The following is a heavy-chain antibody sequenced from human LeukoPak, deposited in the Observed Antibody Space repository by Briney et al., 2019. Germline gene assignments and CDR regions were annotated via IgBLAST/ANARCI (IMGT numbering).Heavy chain of an antibody. CDR1: GFTFSNYA. Sequence: GGSLRLSCAASGFTFSNYAMSWVRQAPGKGLEWVSTISGSGGSTYYADSVKGRVSIFRDNSKNTLYLQMNSLRAEDTAVYYCAKDRNSEGGAAKNYWGQGTLVTVSS. CDR2: ISGSGGST. J-gene: IGHJ4*02. D-gene: IGHD1-26*01. V-gene: IGHV3-23*01. CDR3: AKDRNSEGGAAKNY.